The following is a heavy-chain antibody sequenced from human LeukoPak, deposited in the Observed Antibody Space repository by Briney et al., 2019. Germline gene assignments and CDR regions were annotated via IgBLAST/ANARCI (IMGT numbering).Heavy chain of an antibody. Sequence: PSETLSLTCAVYGGSFSGYYWSWIRQPPGKGLEWIGEINHSGSTNYNPSLKSRVTISVDTSKNQFSLKPSSVTAADTAVYYCARLGVIAARPGRYFDYWGQGTLVTVSS. CDR1: GGSFSGYY. CDR3: ARLGVIAARPGRYFDY. V-gene: IGHV4-34*01. CDR2: INHSGST. D-gene: IGHD6-6*01. J-gene: IGHJ4*02.